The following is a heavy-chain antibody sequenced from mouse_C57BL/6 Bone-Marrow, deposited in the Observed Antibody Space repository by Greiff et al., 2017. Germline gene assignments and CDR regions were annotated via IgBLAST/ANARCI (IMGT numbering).Heavy chain of an antibody. V-gene: IGHV8-8*01. CDR3: ARIEIDYYGSSYVGGAMDY. CDR1: GFSLSTFGMG. J-gene: IGHJ4*01. CDR2: IWWDDDK. Sequence: QVTLKVSGPGILQPSQTLSLTCSFSGFSLSTFGMGVGWIRQPSGKGLEWLAHIWWDDDKYYNPALKSRLTISKDTSKNQVFLKLANVDTADTATYYCARIEIDYYGSSYVGGAMDYWGQGTSVTVSS. D-gene: IGHD1-1*01.